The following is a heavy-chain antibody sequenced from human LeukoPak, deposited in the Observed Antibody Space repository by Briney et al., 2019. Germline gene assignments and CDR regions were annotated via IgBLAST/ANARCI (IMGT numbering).Heavy chain of an antibody. Sequence: GASVKVSCKASGYTFTSYDINWVRQATGQGLEWMGWMNPNSGNTGYAQKFQGRVTMTRNTSISTAYMELSSLRSEDTAVYYCAREDIVVVPAAVDIYYHYYMDVWGKGTTVTISS. CDR2: MNPNSGNT. D-gene: IGHD2-2*01. V-gene: IGHV1-8*01. J-gene: IGHJ6*03. CDR1: GYTFTSYD. CDR3: AREDIVVVPAAVDIYYHYYMDV.